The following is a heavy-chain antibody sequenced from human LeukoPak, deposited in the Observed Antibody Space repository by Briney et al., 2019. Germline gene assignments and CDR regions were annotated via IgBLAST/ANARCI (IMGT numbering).Heavy chain of an antibody. V-gene: IGHV4-59*01. CDR1: GGSISSYY. CDR3: ARGGNYDFWSGYWSRPFDY. J-gene: IGHJ4*02. D-gene: IGHD3-3*01. Sequence: PSETLSLTCTVSGGSISSYYWSWIRQPPGKGLEWIGYIYYSGSTNYNPSLKSRVTISVDTSKNQFSLKLSSVTAADTAVYYCARGGNYDFWSGYWSRPFDYWGQGTLVTVSS. CDR2: IYYSGST.